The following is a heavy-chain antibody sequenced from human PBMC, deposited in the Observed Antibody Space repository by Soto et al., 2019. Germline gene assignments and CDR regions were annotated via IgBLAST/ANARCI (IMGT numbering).Heavy chain of an antibody. J-gene: IGHJ4*02. CDR2: IHSGGST. CDR1: GFSVSSNN. CDR3: ARDRGSSWFYFDS. D-gene: IGHD6-13*01. Sequence: EVQLVETGGTLIQPGGSLRLSCAVSGFSVSSNNMNWVRQAPGKGLEWVSVIHSGGSTYFADSVKGRFTLARDNSKNTLYLKMNSLRVEDTGVYYFARDRGSSWFYFDSWGPGTLVTVS. V-gene: IGHV3-53*02.